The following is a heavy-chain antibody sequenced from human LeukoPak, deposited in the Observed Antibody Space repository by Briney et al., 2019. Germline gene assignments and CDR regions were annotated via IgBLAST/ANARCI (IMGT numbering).Heavy chain of an antibody. Sequence: PSETLSLTCNVSSGTISSSSYFWGWIRQPPGNGLEWIGNIYYTGSTHYNPSLKSRLTISVDTSKNQFSLKLSSVTAADTAVYYCAREVSLYGGNSDYFDYWGQGTLVTVSS. CDR1: SGTISSSSYF. D-gene: IGHD4-23*01. V-gene: IGHV4-39*02. CDR2: IYYTGST. CDR3: AREVSLYGGNSDYFDY. J-gene: IGHJ4*02.